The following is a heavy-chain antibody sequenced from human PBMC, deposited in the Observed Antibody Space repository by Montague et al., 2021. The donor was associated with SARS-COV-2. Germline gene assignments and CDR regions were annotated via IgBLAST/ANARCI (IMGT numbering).Heavy chain of an antibody. D-gene: IGHD6-19*01. CDR2: IYYSGST. V-gene: IGHV4-31*03. Sequence: TLSLTCTVSGGSISSGGYYWSWIRQPPGKGLEWIGYIYYSGSTYYNPSLKSRVTISVDTSKNQFSLKLSPVTAADTAVYYCACYVDRSGWLNPRGSGTFDDWGQGTLVTVSS. J-gene: IGHJ4*02. CDR1: GGSISSGGYY. CDR3: ACYVDRSGWLNPRGSGTFDD.